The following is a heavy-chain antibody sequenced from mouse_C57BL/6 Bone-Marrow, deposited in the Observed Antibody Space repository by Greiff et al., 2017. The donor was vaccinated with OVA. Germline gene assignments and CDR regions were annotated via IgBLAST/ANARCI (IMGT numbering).Heavy chain of an antibody. CDR1: GFTFSDYY. Sequence: EVKVVESGGGLVQPGGSLKLSCAASGFTFSDYYMYWVRQTPEKRLEWVAYISNGGGCTYYPDTVKGRFTISRDNAKNTLSLQMGRLKSEDTAMYYCARRYGSSSWYFDVWGTGTTVTVSS. CDR3: ARRYGSSSWYFDV. CDR2: ISNGGGCT. V-gene: IGHV5-12*01. J-gene: IGHJ1*03. D-gene: IGHD1-1*01.